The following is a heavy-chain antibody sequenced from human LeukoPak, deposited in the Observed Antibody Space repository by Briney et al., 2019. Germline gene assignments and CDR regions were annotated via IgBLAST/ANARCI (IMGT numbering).Heavy chain of an antibody. CDR2: IYYSGST. D-gene: IGHD6-19*01. CDR1: GGSISSSSNY. J-gene: IGHJ3*02. V-gene: IGHV4-39*07. Sequence: SETLSLTCTVSGGSISSSSNYWGWIRQPPGKGLEWIGNIYYSGSTYYNPSLKSRVTISVDTSKNQFSLKLSSVTAADTAVYYCAREGIAVAVDIWGQGTMVTVSS. CDR3: AREGIAVAVDI.